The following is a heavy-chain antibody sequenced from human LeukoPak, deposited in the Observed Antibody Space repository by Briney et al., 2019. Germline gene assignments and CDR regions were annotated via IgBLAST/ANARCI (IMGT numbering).Heavy chain of an antibody. Sequence: GGSLRLSCVASGFTFSSYAMSWVRQAPGKGLEWVSNISGSRGSTYYADSVKGRFTISRDNSKNTLYLQMNSLRAEDTAIYYCAKDRGFGVFFQHYFDYRGQGTLVTVSS. CDR2: ISGSRGST. D-gene: IGHD3-10*01. V-gene: IGHV3-23*01. CDR1: GFTFSSYA. CDR3: AKDRGFGVFFQHYFDY. J-gene: IGHJ4*02.